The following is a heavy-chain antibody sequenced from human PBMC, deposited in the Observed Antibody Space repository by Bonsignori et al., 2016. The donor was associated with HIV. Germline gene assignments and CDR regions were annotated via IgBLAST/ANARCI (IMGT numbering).Heavy chain of an antibody. V-gene: IGHV4-34*01. Sequence: WIRQPPGKGLEWIGEINHSGSTNYNPSLKSRVTISVDTSKNQFSLKLSSVTAADTAVYYCARAPRRLRLVDAFDIWGQGTMVTVSS. CDR3: ARAPRRLRLVDAFDI. J-gene: IGHJ3*02. D-gene: IGHD5-12*01. CDR2: INHSGST.